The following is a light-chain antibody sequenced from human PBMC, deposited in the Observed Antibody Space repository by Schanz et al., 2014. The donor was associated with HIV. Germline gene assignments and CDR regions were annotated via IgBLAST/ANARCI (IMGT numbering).Light chain of an antibody. V-gene: IGLV2-14*01. CDR1: SSDVGGYNY. CDR2: DVS. J-gene: IGLJ2*01. Sequence: QSALTQPASVSGSPGQSITISCTGTSSDVGGYNYVSWYQQHPGKAPKLMIYDVSNRPSGVSNRFSGSKSGNTASLTISALQPEDEADYYCISYTSDTVLFGGGTKLTV. CDR3: ISYTSDTVL.